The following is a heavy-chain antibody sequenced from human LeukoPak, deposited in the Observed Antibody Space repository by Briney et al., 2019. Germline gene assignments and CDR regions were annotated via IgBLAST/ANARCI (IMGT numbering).Heavy chain of an antibody. D-gene: IGHD5-18*01. Sequence: GASVKVSCKASGYSXTGYYLHWVRQAPGQGLEWMGRINPNSGGPNFAQNFQGRVTMTRDTSITTAYMELSGLRSDDTAVYYCAREYSYGYYFDSWGQGTLVTVSS. CDR3: AREYSYGYYFDS. CDR1: GYSXTGYY. CDR2: INPNSGGP. J-gene: IGHJ4*02. V-gene: IGHV1-2*06.